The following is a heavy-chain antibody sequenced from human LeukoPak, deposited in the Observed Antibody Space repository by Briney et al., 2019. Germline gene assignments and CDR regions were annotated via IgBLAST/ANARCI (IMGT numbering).Heavy chain of an antibody. Sequence: GGSLGRSCAASGFTFSSYWMHWVRQAPGKGLVWVSRINSDGSSTSYADSVKGRFTISRDNAKNTLYLQMNSLRAEDTAVYYCAREIDYRWSGALYGMDVWGQGTTVTVSS. CDR3: AREIDYRWSGALYGMDV. V-gene: IGHV3-74*01. J-gene: IGHJ6*02. CDR1: GFTFSSYW. D-gene: IGHD3-3*01. CDR2: INSDGSST.